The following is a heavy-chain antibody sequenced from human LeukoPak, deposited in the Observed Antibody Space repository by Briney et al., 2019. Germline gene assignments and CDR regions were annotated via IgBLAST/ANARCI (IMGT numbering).Heavy chain of an antibody. Sequence: TGGSLRLSCAASGFTFDDYAMHWVRQAPGKGLEWVSLISWDGGSTYYADSVKGRFTISRDNSKNSLYLQMNSLRAEDTAIYYCARGIDIWGQGTMVTVSS. J-gene: IGHJ3*02. CDR3: ARGIDI. V-gene: IGHV3-43D*03. CDR2: ISWDGGST. CDR1: GFTFDDYA.